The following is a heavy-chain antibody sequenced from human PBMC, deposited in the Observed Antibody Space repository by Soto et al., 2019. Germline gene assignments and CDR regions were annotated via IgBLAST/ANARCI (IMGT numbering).Heavy chain of an antibody. CDR2: VHHSGST. D-gene: IGHD1-7*01. CDR3: AREVRDGSYWHWDY. J-gene: IGHJ4*02. Sequence: QVQLQESGPGLVKPSETLSLTCTVSGGSMITYYWSWIRQSPGKGLEWIGYVHHSGSTLYNPSLTNRATVSLDSSNIQFFLKLTSVTAADTAFFYCAREVRDGSYWHWDYWGQGILVTVSS. CDR1: GGSMITYY. V-gene: IGHV4-59*01.